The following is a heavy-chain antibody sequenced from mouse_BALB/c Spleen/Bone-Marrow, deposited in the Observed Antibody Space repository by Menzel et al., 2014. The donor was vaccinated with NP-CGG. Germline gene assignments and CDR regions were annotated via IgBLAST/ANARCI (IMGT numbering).Heavy chain of an antibody. J-gene: IGHJ2*01. CDR1: GDSITSGY. CDR3: ATYDGYGLDY. CDR2: ISYSGST. D-gene: IGHD2-3*01. Sequence: VRLQQSGPSLVTTSPTLSITCSVTGDSITSGYWNLIRKFPGNKLEYMGYISYSGSTYYNPSLKSRISITRDTSKNQYYLQLNSVTTEDTATYYCATYDGYGLDYWGQDTTLRASA. V-gene: IGHV3-8*02.